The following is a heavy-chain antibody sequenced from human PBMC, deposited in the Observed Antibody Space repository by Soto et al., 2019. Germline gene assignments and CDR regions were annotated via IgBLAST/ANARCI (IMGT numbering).Heavy chain of an antibody. CDR3: ARGKRGYSYGKPPGYYYYYGMDV. CDR2: IKQDGSEK. V-gene: IGHV3-7*05. D-gene: IGHD5-18*01. J-gene: IGHJ6*02. Sequence: PGGSLRLSCAASGFTFSSYWMSWVRQAPGKGLEWVANIKQDGSEKYYVDSVKGRFTISRDNAKNSLYLQMNSLRAEDTAVYYCARGKRGYSYGKPPGYYYYYGMDVWGQGTTVTVSS. CDR1: GFTFSSYW.